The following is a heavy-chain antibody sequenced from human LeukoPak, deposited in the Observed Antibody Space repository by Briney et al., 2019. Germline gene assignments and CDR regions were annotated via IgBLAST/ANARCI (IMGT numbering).Heavy chain of an antibody. CDR3: ARTTSMTASGYDY. J-gene: IGHJ4*02. CDR1: GYAFTNYH. Sequence: ASVKVSCKASGYAFTNYHINWVRQASGQGLEWMTWINPDAGDKGYARKFQDRVTITTDTSISTAYMELSSLSSEDTAVYFCARTTSMTASGYDYWGQGTLVTVSS. V-gene: IGHV1-8*03. D-gene: IGHD2-21*02. CDR2: INPDAGDK.